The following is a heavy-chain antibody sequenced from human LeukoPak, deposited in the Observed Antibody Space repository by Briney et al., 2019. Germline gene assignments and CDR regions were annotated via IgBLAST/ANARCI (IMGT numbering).Heavy chain of an antibody. D-gene: IGHD6-19*01. Sequence: GGSLRLSCAASGFTFSKYWMLWVRQAPGKGRESVSRINTDGTVTTYADSVKGRFTVSRDNADNTMFLQMNSVRDEGTAVYYCATKQWLAPPPDSWGQGTPVTVSS. V-gene: IGHV3-74*01. J-gene: IGHJ4*02. CDR3: ATKQWLAPPPDS. CDR2: INTDGTVT. CDR1: GFTFSKYW.